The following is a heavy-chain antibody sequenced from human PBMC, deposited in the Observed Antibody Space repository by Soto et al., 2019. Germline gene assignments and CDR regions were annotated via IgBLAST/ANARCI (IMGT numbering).Heavy chain of an antibody. CDR3: AXVARVGATDGYYYGMDV. D-gene: IGHD1-26*01. CDR1: GGTFSSYA. Sequence: SVKVSCKASGGTFSSYAISWVRQAPGQGLEWMGGIIPIFGTANYAQKFQGRVTITADESTSTAYMELSSLRSEDTAVYYCAXVARVGATDGYYYGMDVWGQGTTVTVSS. V-gene: IGHV1-69*13. CDR2: IIPIFGTA. J-gene: IGHJ6*02.